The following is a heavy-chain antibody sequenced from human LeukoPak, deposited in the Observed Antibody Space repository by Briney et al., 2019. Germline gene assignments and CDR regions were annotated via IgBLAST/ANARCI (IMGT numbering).Heavy chain of an antibody. CDR2: IYSGGST. CDR1: GFTVSSNY. CDR3: ARIDDLGYYFDY. V-gene: IGHV3-66*01. Sequence: GGSPRLSCAASGFTVSSNYMSWVRQAPGKGLEWVSVIYSGGSTYYADSVKGRFTISRDNSKNTLYLQMNSLRAEDTAVYYCARIDDLGYYFDYWGQGTLVTVSS. D-gene: IGHD1-14*01. J-gene: IGHJ4*02.